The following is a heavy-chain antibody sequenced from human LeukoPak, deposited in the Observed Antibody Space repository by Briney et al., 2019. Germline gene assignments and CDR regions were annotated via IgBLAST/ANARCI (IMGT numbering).Heavy chain of an antibody. D-gene: IGHD6-6*01. CDR3: ARHGDSSSSLPPAY. CDR2: IYPGDSDT. CDR1: GYSFPSYW. J-gene: IGHJ4*02. Sequence: PGESLKISCKGSGYSFPSYWIGWGRQMPGKGLEWMVIIYPGDSDTRYSPSFQGQVTISADKSISTAYLQWSSLKASDTAMYYCARHGDSSSSLPPAYWGQGTLVTVSS. V-gene: IGHV5-51*01.